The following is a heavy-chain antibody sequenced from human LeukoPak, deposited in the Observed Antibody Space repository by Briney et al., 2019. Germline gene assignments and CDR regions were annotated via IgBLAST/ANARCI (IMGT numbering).Heavy chain of an antibody. CDR3: ARAQWRTYSYYYMDV. J-gene: IGHJ6*03. CDR1: GFTVSFNY. D-gene: IGHD6-19*01. V-gene: IGHV3-53*01. CDR2: IYSGGST. Sequence: GGSLRLSCAASGFTVSFNYMSWVRQAPGKGLQWISVIYSGGSTYYADSVKGRFTISRDDSKNTLYLQMNSLRAEDTAIYYCARAQWRTYSYYYMDVWGKGTTVTVSS.